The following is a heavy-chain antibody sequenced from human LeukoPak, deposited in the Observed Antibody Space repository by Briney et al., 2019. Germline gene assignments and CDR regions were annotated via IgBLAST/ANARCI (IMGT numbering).Heavy chain of an antibody. CDR1: GDSVSRNNYY. Sequence: SETLSLTCTVSGDSVSRNNYYWSWIRQPPGKGLEWIGYIYYSGSTNSNPSLYSRVIISIDTSKNQFSLTLNSLTAADTAVYSCARRPVAAADRNWFDPWGQGTLVTVSS. V-gene: IGHV4-61*01. J-gene: IGHJ5*02. D-gene: IGHD6-13*01. CDR3: ARRPVAAADRNWFDP. CDR2: IYYSGST.